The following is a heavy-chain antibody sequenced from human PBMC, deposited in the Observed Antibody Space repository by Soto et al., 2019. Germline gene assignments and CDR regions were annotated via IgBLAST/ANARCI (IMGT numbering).Heavy chain of an antibody. CDR2: VIPMLSMS. CDR1: GDTFSSYT. CDR3: VRSYGSGSLAFDY. Sequence: VQLEQSGVEVKKPGSSVKVSCKASGDTFSSYTINWVRQAPGLGLEWMGRVIPMLSMSNYALKFQGRVTMTADRSTNTAYMELSSLRSEDTATYYCVRSYGSGSLAFDYWGQGALVTVSS. D-gene: IGHD3-10*01. J-gene: IGHJ4*02. V-gene: IGHV1-69*02.